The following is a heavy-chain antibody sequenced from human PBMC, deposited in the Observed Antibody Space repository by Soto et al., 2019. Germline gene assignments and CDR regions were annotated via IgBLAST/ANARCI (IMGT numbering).Heavy chain of an antibody. J-gene: IGHJ5*02. CDR3: ARDLGWPAARFDP. CDR2: IWYDGSEK. Sequence: PGGSLRLSCAASGFTFRNHGMHWVRLAPGKGLEWVAVIWYDGSEKYYADSVKGRFTISRDNSKNTLYLQMNSPRGEDTAVYYCARDLGWPAARFDPWGQGTLVTVSS. CDR1: GFTFRNHG. V-gene: IGHV3-33*01. D-gene: IGHD2-2*01.